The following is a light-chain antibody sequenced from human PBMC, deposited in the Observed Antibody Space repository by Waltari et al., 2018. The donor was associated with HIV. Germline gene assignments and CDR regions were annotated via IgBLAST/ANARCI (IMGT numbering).Light chain of an antibody. J-gene: IGLJ2*01. CDR3: QAWDTRNVV. V-gene: IGLV3-1*01. Sequence: SYELTQPPSVSVSPGQTASITCSGDKLDDKYAYWYQQKPGQSHVLIIYQDTKRPSGIPERFSGSNSGNTATLTISGTQAMDEADYYCQAWDTRNVVFGGGTKLTVL. CDR2: QDT. CDR1: KLDDKY.